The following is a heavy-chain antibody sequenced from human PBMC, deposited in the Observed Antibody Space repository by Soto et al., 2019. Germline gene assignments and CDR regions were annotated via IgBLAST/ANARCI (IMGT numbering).Heavy chain of an antibody. CDR1: GGTFSSYA. V-gene: IGHV1-69*06. CDR2: IIPIFGTA. CDR3: ASSHTVTTDGFHDWFAP. D-gene: IGHD4-17*01. Sequence: QVQLVQSGAEVKKPGSSVKVSCKASGGTFSSYAISWARQAPGQGLEWMGGIIPIFGTANYAQKFQGRVTITADKSTSTADMELSSLRSEDTAVYYCASSHTVTTDGFHDWFAPWGQGTLVTVAA. J-gene: IGHJ5*02.